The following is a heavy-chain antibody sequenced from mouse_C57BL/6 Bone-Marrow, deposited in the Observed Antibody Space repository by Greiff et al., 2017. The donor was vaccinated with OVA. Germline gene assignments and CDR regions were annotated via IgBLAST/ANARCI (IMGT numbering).Heavy chain of an antibody. J-gene: IGHJ3*01. CDR2: ISSGSSTI. Sequence: DVKLVESGGGLVKPGGSLKLSCAASGFTFSDYGMHWVRQAPEKGLEWVAYISSGSSTIYYADTVKGRFTISRDNAKNTLFLQMTSLRSEDTAMYYCAIFYDYDVKFAYWGQGTLVTVSA. V-gene: IGHV5-17*01. CDR1: GFTFSDYG. D-gene: IGHD2-4*01. CDR3: AIFYDYDVKFAY.